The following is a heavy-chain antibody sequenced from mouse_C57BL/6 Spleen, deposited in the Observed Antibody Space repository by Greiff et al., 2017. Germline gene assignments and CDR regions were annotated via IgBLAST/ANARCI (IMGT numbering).Heavy chain of an antibody. CDR3: ARGTTVLDY. CDR1: GYTFTSYW. D-gene: IGHD1-1*01. V-gene: IGHV1-50*01. CDR2: IDPSDSYT. J-gene: IGHJ4*01. Sequence: VQLQQPGAELVKPGASVKLSCKASGYTFTSYWMQWVKQRPGQGLEWIGEIDPSDSYTNYNQKFKGKATLTVDTSSSTAYMQLSSLTSEDSAVYYCARGTTVLDYWGQGTSVTVSS.